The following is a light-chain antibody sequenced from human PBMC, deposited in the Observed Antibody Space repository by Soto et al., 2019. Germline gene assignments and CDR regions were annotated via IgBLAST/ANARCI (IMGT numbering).Light chain of an antibody. J-gene: IGLJ2*01. CDR1: ISDVGTYNY. Sequence: QSALTQPASVSGSPGQSITISCTGTISDVGTYNYVSWYQQHPGNAPKLMIYDVSYRPSGVSNRFSGSKSGNTASLTISGLQAEDEADDYCSSYACSSPLDVVFGGGTKVTVL. CDR3: SSYACSSPLDVV. V-gene: IGLV2-14*01. CDR2: DVS.